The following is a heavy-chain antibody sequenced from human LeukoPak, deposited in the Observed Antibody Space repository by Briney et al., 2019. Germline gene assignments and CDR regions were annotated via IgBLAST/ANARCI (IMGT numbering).Heavy chain of an antibody. Sequence: SETLSLTCTVSGGSISSSSYYWGWIRQPPGKGLEGIGSINYSGTTYYNPSLKSRVTISVDTSKNQFSLKLSSVTAADTATYYCARETSLVGFASGLGFNYWGQGILVTVSS. J-gene: IGHJ4*02. D-gene: IGHD6-19*01. CDR2: INYSGTT. CDR1: GGSISSSSYY. CDR3: ARETSLVGFASGLGFNY. V-gene: IGHV4-39*07.